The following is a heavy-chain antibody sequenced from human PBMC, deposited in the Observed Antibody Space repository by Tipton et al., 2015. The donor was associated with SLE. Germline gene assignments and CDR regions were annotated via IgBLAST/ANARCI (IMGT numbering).Heavy chain of an antibody. V-gene: IGHV3-20*04. CDR1: GFTFDDYG. CDR2: INWDGGSP. D-gene: IGHD2-15*01. Sequence: SLRLSCAASGFTFDDYGMSWVRQVPGKGLEWDSDINWDGGSPTYADSVKGRFAISRDNAKNSLFLQMNSLRAEDTALYFCVKGRNVVTPANFDFWGQGTLVTVSS. J-gene: IGHJ4*02. CDR3: VKGRNVVTPANFDF.